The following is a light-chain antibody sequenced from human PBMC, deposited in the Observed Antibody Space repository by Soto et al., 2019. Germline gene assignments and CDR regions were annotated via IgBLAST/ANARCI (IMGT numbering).Light chain of an antibody. J-gene: IGLJ2*01. Sequence: QSAWTHPPPVSGPPGQPTPFSALEPRSNVGGYNYVPWYQQHPGKAPKLMIYDVSNRPPGVSNRFSGSKSGNTASLTISGLQAEDEADYYCSSYTSSSTLVFGGGTKLTVL. V-gene: IGLV2-14*01. CDR1: RSNVGGYNY. CDR2: DVS. CDR3: SSYTSSSTLV.